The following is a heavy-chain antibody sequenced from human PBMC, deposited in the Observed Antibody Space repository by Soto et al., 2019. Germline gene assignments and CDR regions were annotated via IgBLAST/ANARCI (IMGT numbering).Heavy chain of an antibody. Sequence: GASVKVSCKASGGTFSSYAISWVRQAPGQGLEWMGGIIPIFGTANYAQKFQGRVTITADESTSTAYMELSSLRSEDTAVYYCARDAPYCSGGSCYSVYFQHWGQGTLVTVSS. CDR3: ARDAPYCSGGSCYSVYFQH. CDR2: IIPIFGTA. D-gene: IGHD2-15*01. J-gene: IGHJ1*01. CDR1: GGTFSSYA. V-gene: IGHV1-69*13.